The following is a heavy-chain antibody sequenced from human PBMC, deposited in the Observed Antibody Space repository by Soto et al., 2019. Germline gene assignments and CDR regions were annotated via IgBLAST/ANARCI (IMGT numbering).Heavy chain of an antibody. Sequence: QVQLQESGPGLVKPSETLSLTCTVSGGSVSSGSYYWSWIRQPPGKGLEWIGYIYYSGSTNYNPSLKGRVTISVDTSKNQFSLKLSSVTAADTAVYYCARDIFDAGIDYWGQGTLVTVSS. V-gene: IGHV4-61*01. CDR1: GGSVSSGSYY. CDR2: IYYSGST. D-gene: IGHD3-9*01. CDR3: ARDIFDAGIDY. J-gene: IGHJ4*02.